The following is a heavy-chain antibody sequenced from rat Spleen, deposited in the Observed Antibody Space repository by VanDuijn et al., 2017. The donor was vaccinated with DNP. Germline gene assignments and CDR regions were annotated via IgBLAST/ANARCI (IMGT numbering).Heavy chain of an antibody. V-gene: IGHV5S10*01. CDR3: ASIIAGIGYFDY. D-gene: IGHD1-4*01. Sequence: EVQLVESGGGLVQPGRSLKLSCAASGFTFSDYNMAWVRQDPKKGLEWVATIIYGGSRTQYRDSVKGRFTISRDNAKSTLYLQMDSLRSDDTATYHCASIIAGIGYFDYWGQGVMVTVSS. CDR2: IIYGGSRT. J-gene: IGHJ2*01. CDR1: GFTFSDYN.